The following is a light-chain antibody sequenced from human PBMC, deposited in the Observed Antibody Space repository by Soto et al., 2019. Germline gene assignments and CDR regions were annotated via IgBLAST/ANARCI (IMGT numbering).Light chain of an antibody. Sequence: DIQMTQTPSTLSASVGDRVTITCRASQSVSSWLAWYQQKPGKPPKLLIYDASNLESGVPSRFSGSGSGTEFTLTISSLQPDDFASYYCQQYHSYLYTFGQGTKLQIK. V-gene: IGKV1-5*01. CDR1: QSVSSW. J-gene: IGKJ2*01. CDR3: QQYHSYLYT. CDR2: DAS.